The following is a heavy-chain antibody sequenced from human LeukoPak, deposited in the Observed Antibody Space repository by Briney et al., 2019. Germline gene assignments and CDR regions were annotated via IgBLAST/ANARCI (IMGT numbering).Heavy chain of an antibody. D-gene: IGHD4-17*01. J-gene: IGHJ4*02. CDR3: ARQEGYGDYEH. V-gene: IGHV5-51*01. CDR1: GYSFTSYW. CDR2: VYPGDSDT. Sequence: GESLKISRKGSGYSFTSYWVGWVRQMPGKGLEWMGIVYPGDSDTRYSPSFQGQVTISADKSISTAYLQWSSLKASDTAMYFCARQEGYGDYEHWGQGTLVTVSS.